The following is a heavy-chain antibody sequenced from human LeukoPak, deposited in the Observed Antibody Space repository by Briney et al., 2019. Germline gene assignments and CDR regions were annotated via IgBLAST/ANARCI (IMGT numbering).Heavy chain of an antibody. CDR1: GFTFSTYA. V-gene: IGHV3-64*01. CDR3: ARDRSGSGDY. Sequence: GGSLRLSCAASGFTFSTYAMHWVRQAPGKGLEYVSSITSNGDNTFYANSVKGRFTISRDNSKNTLYLQMGSLRAEDMAVYYCARDRSGSGDYWGQGTLVTVSS. D-gene: IGHD2-15*01. J-gene: IGHJ4*02. CDR2: ITSNGDNT.